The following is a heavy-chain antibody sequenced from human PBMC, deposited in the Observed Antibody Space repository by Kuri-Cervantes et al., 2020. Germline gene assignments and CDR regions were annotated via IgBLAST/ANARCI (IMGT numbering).Heavy chain of an antibody. V-gene: IGHV4-59*01. CDR3: ARVVGSGSYYPPY. CDR1: GGSISSYY. D-gene: IGHD3-10*01. CDR2: MYYSGST. Sequence: SETLCLTCTVSGGSISSYYWSWIRQPPGKGLEWIGYMYYSGSTNYNPPLKSRVTMSVDTSKNQYSLKLTSVTTADTAVYYCARVVGSGSYYPPYWGQGTQVTVSS. J-gene: IGHJ4*02.